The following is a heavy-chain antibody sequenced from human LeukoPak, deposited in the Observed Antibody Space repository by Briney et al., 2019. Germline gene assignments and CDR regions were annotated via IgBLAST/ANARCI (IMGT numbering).Heavy chain of an antibody. CDR3: ARDTGIAAAGTADY. J-gene: IGHJ4*02. V-gene: IGHV3-33*01. D-gene: IGHD6-13*01. Sequence: PGRSLRLSCAASGFTFSSYGMHWVRQAPGKGLGWVAVIWYDGINKYYADSVKGRFTVSRDNSKNTLYLQMNSLRAEDTAVYYCARDTGIAAAGTADYWGQGTLVTVSS. CDR2: IWYDGINK. CDR1: GFTFSSYG.